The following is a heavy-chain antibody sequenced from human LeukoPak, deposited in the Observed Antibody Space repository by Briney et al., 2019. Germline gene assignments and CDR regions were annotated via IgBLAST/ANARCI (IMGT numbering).Heavy chain of an antibody. V-gene: IGHV1-2*02. D-gene: IGHD3-22*01. Sequence: ASVKVSCKASGYTFINYYMHWVRQAPGQGLEWMGWINPNSGGTNYAQKFQGRVTMTRDTSISTAYMELSRLRSDDTAVYYCASMGPSSGFTDAFDIWGQGTMVTVSS. J-gene: IGHJ3*02. CDR1: GYTFINYY. CDR3: ASMGPSSGFTDAFDI. CDR2: INPNSGGT.